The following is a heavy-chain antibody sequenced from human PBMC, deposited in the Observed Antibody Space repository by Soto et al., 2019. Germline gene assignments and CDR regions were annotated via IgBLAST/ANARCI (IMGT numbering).Heavy chain of an antibody. D-gene: IGHD6-6*01. J-gene: IGHJ6*03. CDR1: GFTFSSYG. Sequence: QVQLVESGGGVVQPGRSLRLSCAASGFTFSSYGMHWVRQAPGKGLEWVAVIWYDGSNKYYADSVKGRFTISIDNSKNTLYLQMNSLRAEDTAVYYCARQYSSSPGHYYYYYYYMDVWGKGNTVTVSS. CDR2: IWYDGSNK. CDR3: ARQYSSSPGHYYYYYYYMDV. V-gene: IGHV3-33*01.